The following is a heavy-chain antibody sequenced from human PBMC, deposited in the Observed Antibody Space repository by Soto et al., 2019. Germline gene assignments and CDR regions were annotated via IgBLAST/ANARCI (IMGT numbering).Heavy chain of an antibody. J-gene: IGHJ6*02. CDR1: GGTFSSYT. D-gene: IGHD1-26*01. V-gene: IGHV1-69*02. CDR3: ARGQGATSYYYYGMDV. CDR2: IIPILGIA. Sequence: QVQLVQSGAEVKKPGSSVKVSCKASGGTFSSYTISWVRQAPGQGLEWMGRIIPILGIANYAQKFQGRVTITADKSTSTAYLELSSRRSEDTAVYYCARGQGATSYYYYGMDVWGQGTTVTVSS.